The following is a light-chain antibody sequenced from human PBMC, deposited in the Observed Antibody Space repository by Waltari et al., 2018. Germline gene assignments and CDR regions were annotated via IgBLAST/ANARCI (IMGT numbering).Light chain of an antibody. Sequence: DIQMTQSPSTLSASVGDRVTITCRASQSISIWLAWYQQKPGKAPKLLIYKASSLESGVPSRFSGSGSGTEFTLTFSSLQPDDFATYYCQQYNSYSRTFGQGTKVEIK. V-gene: IGKV1-5*03. J-gene: IGKJ1*01. CDR1: QSISIW. CDR2: KAS. CDR3: QQYNSYSRT.